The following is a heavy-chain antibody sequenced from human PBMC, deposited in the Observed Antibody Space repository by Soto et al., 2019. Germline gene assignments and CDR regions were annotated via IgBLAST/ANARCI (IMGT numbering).Heavy chain of an antibody. CDR2: IHHTGST. V-gene: IGHV4-59*02. J-gene: IGHJ4*02. D-gene: IGHD3-22*01. Sequence: SETLSLTCTVSRGYVNTFHWSWVRQSPGKGLELIGYIHHTGSTNYNPSLKSRVTMSLDTSRNQFSLKLYSVTTADTAVYYCARSIDSSGFYFSNCWGQGTLVTVSS. CDR3: ARSIDSSGFYFSNC. CDR1: RGYVNTFH.